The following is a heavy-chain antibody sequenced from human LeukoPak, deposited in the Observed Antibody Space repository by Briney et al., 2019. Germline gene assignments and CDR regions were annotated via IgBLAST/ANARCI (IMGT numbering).Heavy chain of an antibody. V-gene: IGHV1-69*05. J-gene: IGHJ4*02. D-gene: IGHD3-22*01. CDR2: IIPIFGTA. CDR3: ASAMYYYDSSGYYPPFDY. Sequence: SVKVSCKASGGTFSSYAISWVRQAPGQGLEWMGGIIPIFGTANYAQKFQGRVTITTDESTSTAYMELGSLRSEDTAVYYCASAMYYYDSSGYYPPFDYWGQGTLVTVSS. CDR1: GGTFSSYA.